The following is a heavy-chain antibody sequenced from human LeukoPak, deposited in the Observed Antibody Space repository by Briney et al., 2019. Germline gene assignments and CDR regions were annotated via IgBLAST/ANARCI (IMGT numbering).Heavy chain of an antibody. J-gene: IGHJ4*02. V-gene: IGHV4-59*01. Sequence: PSETLSLTCTVSGGSISSYYWSWIRQPPGKGLEWIGFIYYSGITNYNPSLKSRVSISVDTSKNQFSLELSSVTAADTAVYYCAREGLGDTSGYHYFDYRGQGTLVTVSS. CDR3: AREGLGDTSGYHYFDY. CDR2: IYYSGIT. D-gene: IGHD3-22*01. CDR1: GGSISSYY.